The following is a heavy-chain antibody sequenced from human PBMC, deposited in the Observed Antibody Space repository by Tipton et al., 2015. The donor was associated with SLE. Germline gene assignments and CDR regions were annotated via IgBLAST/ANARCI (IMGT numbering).Heavy chain of an antibody. Sequence: TLSLTCTVSGGSISPHYWSWIRQPPGKGLAWLAYIYFGGSTTSNPSLERRLTIKIDTSRNQFSLELRSVTAADTAIYYCARLQDWSDDICNTGSDRWGHGTLVTAPS. CDR1: GGSISPHY. CDR2: IYFGGST. D-gene: IGHD3-10*01. V-gene: IGHV4-4*09. CDR3: ARLQDWSDDICNTGSDR. J-gene: IGHJ5*02.